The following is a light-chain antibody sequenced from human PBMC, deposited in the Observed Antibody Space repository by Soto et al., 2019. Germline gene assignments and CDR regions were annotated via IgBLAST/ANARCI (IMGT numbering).Light chain of an antibody. J-gene: IGLJ1*01. CDR2: GNS. CDR1: SSNIGAGYD. V-gene: IGLV1-40*01. CDR3: QSYDSTLTGPV. Sequence: QSALTQPPSVSGAPGQRVTISCTGSSSNIGAGYDVHWYQQLPGTAPKLLIYGNSNRPSGVPDRFSGSKSGTSASLAISGLQVEDEADYSCQSYDSTLTGPVSGTGTKVTV.